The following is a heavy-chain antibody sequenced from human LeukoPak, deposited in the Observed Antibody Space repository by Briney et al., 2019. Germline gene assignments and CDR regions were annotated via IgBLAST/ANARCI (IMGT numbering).Heavy chain of an antibody. J-gene: IGHJ4*02. D-gene: IGHD5-12*01. V-gene: IGHV3-23*01. Sequence: PGGSLRLSCAASGFTFSSYAMSWVRQAPGKGLEWVSAISGSGGSTYYADSVKGRFTISRDNSKNTLYLQMNSLRAEDTAVYYCAKPINARRGYSGYDYNFDYWGQGTLVTVSS. CDR1: GFTFSSYA. CDR2: ISGSGGST. CDR3: AKPINARRGYSGYDYNFDY.